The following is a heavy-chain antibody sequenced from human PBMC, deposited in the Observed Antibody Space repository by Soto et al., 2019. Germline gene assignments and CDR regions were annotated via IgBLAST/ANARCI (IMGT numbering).Heavy chain of an antibody. CDR1: GGSITSGDYY. V-gene: IGHV4-30-4*01. CDR3: ARDRDYYDSSGYYLD. CDR2: IYYSGST. J-gene: IGHJ4*02. Sequence: SETLSLTCTVSGGSITSGDYYWSWIRQPPGKGLEWIGYIYYSGSTYYSPSLRGRVTISVDTSKNQFSLKLYSVTAADTAVYYCARDRDYYDSSGYYLDWGQGTLVTVSS. D-gene: IGHD3-22*01.